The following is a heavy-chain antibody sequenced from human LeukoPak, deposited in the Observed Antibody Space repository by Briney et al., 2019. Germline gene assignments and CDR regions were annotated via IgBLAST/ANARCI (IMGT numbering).Heavy chain of an antibody. CDR1: GFTFSSYW. CDR3: ARRAGAYSHPYDY. D-gene: IGHD4/OR15-4a*01. Sequence: GGSLRLSCAASGFTFSSYWISWVRQAPGKGLEWVAIIKQDGSEKYYVDSVKGRFTISRDNAKNSLYLQMNSLRAEDTAVYYCARRAGAYSHPYDYWGQGTLVTVSS. CDR2: IKQDGSEK. J-gene: IGHJ4*02. V-gene: IGHV3-7*03.